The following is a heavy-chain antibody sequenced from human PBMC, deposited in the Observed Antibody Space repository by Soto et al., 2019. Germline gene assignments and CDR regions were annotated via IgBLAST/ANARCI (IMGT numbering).Heavy chain of an antibody. CDR3: VRDSLRCGSYYCGMDG. J-gene: IGHJ6*02. D-gene: IGHD6-25*01. Sequence: VESLKISCKGSGYSFTRYWIGWVRQMPGKGLEWVGIIYPGDLDTRYSPSFRGQVTISADRSTSTAYLQWNSLKASDTAIYYCVRDSLRCGSYYCGMDGCGQGTQVTVPS. CDR1: GYSFTRYW. CDR2: IYPGDLDT. V-gene: IGHV5-51*01.